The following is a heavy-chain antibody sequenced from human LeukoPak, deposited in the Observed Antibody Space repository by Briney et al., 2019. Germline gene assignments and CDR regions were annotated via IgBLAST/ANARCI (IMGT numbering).Heavy chain of an antibody. J-gene: IGHJ3*02. CDR3: TTSLGPASI. CDR1: GFTFSNAW. Sequence: GGSLRLSCAASGFTFSNAWMTWVRQAPGKGLECVGRIKRKTDGGTTDYTAPVKGRFTISRGDSENTLFLQMNNLKTEDTAMYYCTTSLGPASIWGQGTMVTVSS. CDR2: IKRKTDGGTT. V-gene: IGHV3-15*01.